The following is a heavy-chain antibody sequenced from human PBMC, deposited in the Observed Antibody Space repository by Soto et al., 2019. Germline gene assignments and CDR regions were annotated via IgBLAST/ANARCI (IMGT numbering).Heavy chain of an antibody. Sequence: QLQLVQSAAEVKKPGASVRVSCKAYGYPFIKYGISWIRQAPEQGLEWMGWIKVDSGYTNYAQKFQGIVTITAHTACDTAFMELRILSLDDTAVYFCATSYDTGFDPWGQGTLVSVSS. CDR1: GYPFIKYG. CDR2: IKVDSGYT. J-gene: IGHJ5*02. D-gene: IGHD3-9*01. V-gene: IGHV1-18*04. CDR3: ATSYDTGFDP.